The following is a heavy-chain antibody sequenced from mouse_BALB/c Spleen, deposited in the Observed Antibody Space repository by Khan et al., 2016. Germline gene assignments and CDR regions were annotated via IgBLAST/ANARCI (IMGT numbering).Heavy chain of an antibody. D-gene: IGHD3-1*01. Sequence: EVELVESGGGLVQPGGSLKLSCAASGFTFSSYTMSWVRQTPGKRLEWVAYIRNGGGSTNSQDTVKGRFTISRDNAKNTLYLHMSSMNSEDTAMYYCARERWARADGYFDYWGQGTTLTVSS. CDR2: IRNGGGST. J-gene: IGHJ2*01. CDR3: ARERWARADGYFDY. V-gene: IGHV5-12-2*01. CDR1: GFTFSSYT.